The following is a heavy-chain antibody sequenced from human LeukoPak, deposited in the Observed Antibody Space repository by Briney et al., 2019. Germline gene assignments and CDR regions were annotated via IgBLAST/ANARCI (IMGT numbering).Heavy chain of an antibody. CDR2: INPSGGST. CDR1: GYTFTSYY. V-gene: IGHV1-46*01. Sequence: ASVRVSCKASGYTFTSYYMHWVRQAPGQGLEWMGIINPSGGSTSYAQKFQGRVTMTRDTSTSTVYMELSSLRSEDTAVYYCARTVYYDSSGYYYSWYFDLWGRGTLVTVSS. D-gene: IGHD3-22*01. J-gene: IGHJ2*01. CDR3: ARTVYYDSSGYYYSWYFDL.